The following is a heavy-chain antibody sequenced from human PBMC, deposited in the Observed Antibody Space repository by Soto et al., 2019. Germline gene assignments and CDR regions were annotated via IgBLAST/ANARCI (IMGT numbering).Heavy chain of an antibody. CDR3: AKAGPLGVGVVAADAFDI. D-gene: IGHD2-15*01. Sequence: EVQLVESGGGLVQPGRSLRLSSAASGSTFDDYAMHWVRQAPGKGLEWVSGISWNSGSIGYADSVKGRFTIFRDNAKNSVYLQMNSLRAEDTALYYGAKAGPLGVGVVAADAFDIWGQVTMVTVSS. CDR1: GSTFDDYA. CDR2: ISWNSGSI. J-gene: IGHJ3*02. V-gene: IGHV3-9*01.